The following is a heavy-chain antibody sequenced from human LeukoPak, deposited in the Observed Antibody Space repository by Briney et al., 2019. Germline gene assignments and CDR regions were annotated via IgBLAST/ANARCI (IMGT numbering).Heavy chain of an antibody. CDR2: ISSSGSTI. CDR1: GFTFSSYE. V-gene: IGHV3-48*03. D-gene: IGHD4-23*01. J-gene: IGHJ4*02. Sequence: GGSLRLSCVVFGFTFSSYEMHWVRQAPGKGLEWVSYISSSGSTIYYADSVKGRFTISRDNAKNSLYLQMNSLRAEDTAVYYCARDYGGSSPFDYWGQGTLVTVSS. CDR3: ARDYGGSSPFDY.